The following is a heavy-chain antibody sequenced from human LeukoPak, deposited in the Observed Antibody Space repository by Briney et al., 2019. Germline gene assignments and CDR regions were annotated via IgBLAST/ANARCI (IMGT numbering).Heavy chain of an antibody. CDR1: GGSISSSSYY. CDR3: ASTAPQDCSGGSCYSLRWYYYYGMDV. V-gene: IGHV4-39*02. D-gene: IGHD2-15*01. J-gene: IGHJ6*02. CDR2: IYYSGST. Sequence: SASVSLTCTVSGGSISSSSYYWGWIRQPPGNGLEWIGSIYYSGSTYYNPFLNSRVSISVDTSKNHFSLKMSSVTAADTAVYYCASTAPQDCSGGSCYSLRWYYYYGMDVWGQGTTVTVSS.